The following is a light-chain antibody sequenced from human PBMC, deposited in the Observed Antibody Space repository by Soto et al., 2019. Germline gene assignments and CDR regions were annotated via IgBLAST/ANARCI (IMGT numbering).Light chain of an antibody. V-gene: IGKV1-6*01. Sequence: IQMTQSPSSLSASVVDIFTITCRASQSIGRYLNWYRQKPGKAPELLIYAASSLQSGVPSRFSGSGSGTDFTLTISSLQPEDFATYYCLQDYNYPITFGQGTRLEIK. CDR1: QSIGRY. J-gene: IGKJ5*01. CDR2: AAS. CDR3: LQDYNYPIT.